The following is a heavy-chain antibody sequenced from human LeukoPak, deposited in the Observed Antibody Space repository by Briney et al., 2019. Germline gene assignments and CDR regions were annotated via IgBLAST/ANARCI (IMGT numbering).Heavy chain of an antibody. J-gene: IGHJ5*02. CDR1: GGSISSNNW. CDR3: ASSMTTENWFDP. Sequence: SETLSLTCGVSGGSISSNNWWSWVRQPPGQGLEWIGEIYHSGSANYNPSLKSRVTISVDKSKNQLSLKLISVTAADTAVYYCASSMTTENWFDPWGQGTLVTVSS. CDR2: IYHSGSA. D-gene: IGHD4-17*01. V-gene: IGHV4-4*02.